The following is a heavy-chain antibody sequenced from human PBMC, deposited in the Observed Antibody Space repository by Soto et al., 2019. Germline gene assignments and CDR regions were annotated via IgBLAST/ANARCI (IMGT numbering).Heavy chain of an antibody. CDR2: ISSSGNTI. D-gene: IGHD3-10*01. J-gene: IGHJ4*02. CDR3: ARGRYYISGSNSRFDY. V-gene: IGHV3-11*01. CDR1: GFTFSDYY. Sequence: QVQLVESGGGLVKPGGSLSLSCAASGFTFSDYYMTWIRQAPGKGLEWVSYISSSGNTIYYAGSVKGRFTISRDNAKNSWYWQRNSLRAEDTAVYYGARGRYYISGSNSRFDYGGQGTLVTVSP.